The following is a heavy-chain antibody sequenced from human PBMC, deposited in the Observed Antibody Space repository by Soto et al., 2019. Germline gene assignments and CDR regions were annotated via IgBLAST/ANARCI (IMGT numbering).Heavy chain of an antibody. CDR2: INPGSGAT. J-gene: IGHJ4*02. D-gene: IGHD4-17*01. V-gene: IGHV1-2*02. CDR1: GYKFTAYY. CDR3: ARGSTADYFDY. Sequence: ASVKVSCKASGYKFTAYYMHWVRQAPGQGLEWMGWINPGSGATSYAQTFQGRATMTRDTSINTVYMEVTSLRPDDTAVYYCARGSTADYFDYWGQGTLVTVSS.